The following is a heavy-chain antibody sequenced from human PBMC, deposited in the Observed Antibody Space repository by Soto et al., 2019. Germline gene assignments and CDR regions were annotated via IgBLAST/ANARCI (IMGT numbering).Heavy chain of an antibody. V-gene: IGHV3-23*01. J-gene: IGHJ4*02. CDR1: GFTFSSYA. CDR2: ISGCGGST. CDR3: AKDSWALMRWASYCSSTSCTTLGFDY. D-gene: IGHD2-2*01. Sequence: PGGSLRLSCAASGFTFSSYAMSCVRQAPGKELEWVSAISGCGGSTYYADSVKGRFTISRDNSKNTLYLQMNSLRAEDTAVYYCAKDSWALMRWASYCSSTSCTTLGFDYWGEGTLVNVSS.